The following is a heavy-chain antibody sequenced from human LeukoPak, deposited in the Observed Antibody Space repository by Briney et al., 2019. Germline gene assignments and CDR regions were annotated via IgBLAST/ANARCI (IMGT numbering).Heavy chain of an antibody. D-gene: IGHD6-19*01. V-gene: IGHV1-2*02. CDR3: ARDLGISGWYAPPLGYFDY. CDR1: GYTFTCYC. Sequence: ASVKISCKASGYTFTCYCMHWVRQAPGQGLEWMGWINPKSGGTNYAQKFQGRVTMTRDTSISTTYMELSRLRSDDTAVYYCARDLGISGWYAPPLGYFDYWGQGTLVTVSS. CDR2: INPKSGGT. J-gene: IGHJ4*02.